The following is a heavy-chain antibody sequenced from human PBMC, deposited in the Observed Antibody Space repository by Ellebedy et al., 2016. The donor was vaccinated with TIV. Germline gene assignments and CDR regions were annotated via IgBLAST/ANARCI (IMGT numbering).Heavy chain of an antibody. CDR1: GYSFTSYW. V-gene: IGHV5-51*01. Sequence: GESLKISCKGSGYSFTSYWIGWVRQMPGKGLEWMGIIYPGDSDTRYSPSFQGQVTISADRSISTAYLQWSSLKASDTAIYYCARAATYDFWSDWGQGTLVTVSS. D-gene: IGHD3-3*01. CDR2: IYPGDSDT. J-gene: IGHJ4*02. CDR3: ARAATYDFWSD.